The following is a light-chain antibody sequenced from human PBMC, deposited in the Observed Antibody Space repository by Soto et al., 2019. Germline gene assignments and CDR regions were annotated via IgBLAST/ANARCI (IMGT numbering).Light chain of an antibody. CDR2: EVS. Sequence: QSALTQPASVSGSPGQSITISCTGTSSDVGGYDHVSWYQLHPGKAPKLMVFEVSNRPSGVSFRFSGSKSGNTASLTISGLQPEDEAEYYCNSYSSTSFYVFGTGTKVTVL. J-gene: IGLJ1*01. V-gene: IGLV2-14*01. CDR1: SSDVGGYDH. CDR3: NSYSSTSFYV.